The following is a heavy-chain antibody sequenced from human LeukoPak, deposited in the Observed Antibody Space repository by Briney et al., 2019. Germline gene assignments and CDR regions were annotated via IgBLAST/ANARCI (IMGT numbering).Heavy chain of an antibody. CDR1: GFTFSSYA. Sequence: GGSLRLSCAASGFTFSSYAMTWARQAPGKGLEWVSGISGSGGSTYYADSVKGRFTISRDNSKNTLYLQMNSLRAADTAIYYCAKVGSSLPRYGMDVWGQGTTVTVSS. CDR2: ISGSGGST. D-gene: IGHD6-13*01. V-gene: IGHV3-23*01. J-gene: IGHJ6*02. CDR3: AKVGSSLPRYGMDV.